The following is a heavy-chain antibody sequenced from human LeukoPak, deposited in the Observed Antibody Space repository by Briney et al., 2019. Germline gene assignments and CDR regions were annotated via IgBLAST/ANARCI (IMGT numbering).Heavy chain of an antibody. D-gene: IGHD2-15*01. J-gene: IGHJ4*02. CDR3: ARSLGYCSAGSCFPFDY. Sequence: ASVTVSCKTSAYSFTGYFFHWIRQAPGQGLEWMGWINANSGDTNYAQQFQGRLTMTRDRSISTVYMELSSLRAEDTAVYYCARSLGYCSAGSCFPFDYWGQGTLVTVSS. V-gene: IGHV1-2*02. CDR1: AYSFTGYF. CDR2: INANSGDT.